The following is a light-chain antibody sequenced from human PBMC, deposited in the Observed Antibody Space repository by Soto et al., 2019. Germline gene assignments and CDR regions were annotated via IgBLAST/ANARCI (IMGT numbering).Light chain of an antibody. J-gene: IGKJ1*01. V-gene: IGKV3-20*01. CDR1: QSVSNY. Sequence: EIVMTLSPATLSVSPGERATLSRRASQSVSNYLAWYQQKPGQAPRLLIYGASSRATGIPDRFRGTGSGTEFTLTISRLEPEDFAVYYCQQYGSSPRTFGQGTKV. CDR3: QQYGSSPRT. CDR2: GAS.